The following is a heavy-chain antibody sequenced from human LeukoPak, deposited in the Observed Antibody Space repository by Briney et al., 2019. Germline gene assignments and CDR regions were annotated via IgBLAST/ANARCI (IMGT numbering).Heavy chain of an antibody. D-gene: IGHD6-13*01. J-gene: IGHJ4*02. Sequence: GRSLRLSCAASGFTFSSYGMHWVRQAPGKGLEWVAVISYDGSNKYYADSVKGRFTISRDNPKNTLYLQMNSLRAEDTAVYYCAKETAAAGLDYWGQGTLVTVSS. CDR3: AKETAAAGLDY. CDR2: ISYDGSNK. V-gene: IGHV3-30*18. CDR1: GFTFSSYG.